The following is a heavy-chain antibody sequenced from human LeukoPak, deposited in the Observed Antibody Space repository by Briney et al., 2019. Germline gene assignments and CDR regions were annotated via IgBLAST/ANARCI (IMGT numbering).Heavy chain of an antibody. V-gene: IGHV4-59*01. D-gene: IGHD6-13*01. CDR3: ARGVYIAAAQYGY. Sequence: SETLSLTCTVSGGSISNYYWSWIRQPPGKGLEWTGYIYYSGTTNYNPSLKSRVTISVDTSKNQFSLKLNSVTAADTAVCYCARGVYIAAAQYGYWGQGTLVTVSS. J-gene: IGHJ4*02. CDR2: IYYSGTT. CDR1: GGSISNYY.